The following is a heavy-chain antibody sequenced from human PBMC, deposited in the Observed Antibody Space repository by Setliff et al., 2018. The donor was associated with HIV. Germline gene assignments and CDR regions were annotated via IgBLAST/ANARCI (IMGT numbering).Heavy chain of an antibody. CDR2: IYHSGST. CDR1: GSSISSTYY. D-gene: IGHD2-2*01. J-gene: IGHJ5*02. V-gene: IGHV4-38-2*01. CDR3: ASGRAMNWFDP. Sequence: SETLSLTCAVSGSSISSTYYWGWIRQPPGKGLEWIGSIYHSGSTCYNPSLKSRVTISVDTSKNHFSPNLSSVTVADTAVYYCASGRAMNWFDPWGQGTLVTVSS.